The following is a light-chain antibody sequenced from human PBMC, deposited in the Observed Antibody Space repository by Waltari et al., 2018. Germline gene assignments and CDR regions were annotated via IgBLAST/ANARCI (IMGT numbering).Light chain of an antibody. V-gene: IGKV3-20*01. CDR3: QKYGTLPAT. CDR2: DAS. J-gene: IGKJ1*01. Sequence: DIVLTQSPGTLSLSPGDRATLSCRASQSVSRTLAWSQQKPGQAPRLLIYDASSRATGIPDRCSGSGSGTDFSLTISRLEPEDFAVYYCQKYGTLPATFGQGTKVEIK. CDR1: QSVSRT.